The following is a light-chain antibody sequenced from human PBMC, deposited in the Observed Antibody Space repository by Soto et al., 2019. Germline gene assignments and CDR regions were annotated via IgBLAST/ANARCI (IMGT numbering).Light chain of an antibody. CDR1: QSISSY. V-gene: IGKV1-39*01. CDR3: QQSYSTPVT. J-gene: IGKJ2*01. CDR2: AAS. Sequence: DIQMTQSPSSLSASVGDRVTITCRASQSISSYLNWYQHKPGKAPKLLIYAASSLQSGVPSRFSGSGSGTDFNLTISSLQPEDFATYYCQQSYSTPVTFGQGTKLEIK.